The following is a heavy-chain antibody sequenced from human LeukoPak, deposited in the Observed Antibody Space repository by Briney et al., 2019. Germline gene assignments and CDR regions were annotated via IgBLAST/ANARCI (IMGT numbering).Heavy chain of an antibody. CDR2: INPNSGGT. CDR1: GYTFTGYY. V-gene: IGHV1-2*02. D-gene: IGHD7-27*01. CDR3: ARDPGVLKDGTSQFDY. Sequence: ASVKVSCKASGYTFTGYYMHWVRQAPGQGLEWMGWINPNSGGTNYAQKFQGRVTMTRDTSISTAYMELRSLRSDDTAVYYCARDPGVLKDGTSQFDYWGQGTLVTVSS. J-gene: IGHJ4*02.